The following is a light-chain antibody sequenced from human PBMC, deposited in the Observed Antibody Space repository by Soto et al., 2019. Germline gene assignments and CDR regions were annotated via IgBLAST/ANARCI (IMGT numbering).Light chain of an antibody. CDR3: LQHNRYPLS. CDR2: AAS. Sequence: DLQMTQSPSSLSASVGDRVTFTCRASQGIANDLAWYQQKPTKAPKRLIYAASSLQSGVPSRFSGSGAGTEFTLTVSSLQPEDFGTYYCLQHNRYPLSFGGGTTVEI. J-gene: IGKJ4*01. CDR1: QGIAND. V-gene: IGKV1-17*01.